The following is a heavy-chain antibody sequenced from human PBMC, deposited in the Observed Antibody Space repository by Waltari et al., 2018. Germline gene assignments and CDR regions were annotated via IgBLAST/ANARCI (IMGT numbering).Heavy chain of an antibody. J-gene: IGHJ4*02. CDR1: GFSLSSGSYY. CDR3: AGRGAKMFSI. Sequence: QVQLQESGPGLVQPSQTLSLTCSVSGFSLSSGSYYWSWIRQHPGKGLEWIGYILHSGDTDYSPSLRSRLTLSVDTSKNQFSLKLNSVTAADTGVYFCAGRGAKMFSIWGRGTLVTVSS. D-gene: IGHD3-3*02. V-gene: IGHV4-31*02. CDR2: ILHSGDT.